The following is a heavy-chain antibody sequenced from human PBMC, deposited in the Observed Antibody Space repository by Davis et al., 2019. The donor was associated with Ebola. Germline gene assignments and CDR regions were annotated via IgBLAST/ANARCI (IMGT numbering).Heavy chain of an antibody. CDR1: GYTFTNYG. CDR2: IIPMFGTA. CDR3: ASPVVVAGTPLGYYYGMDV. D-gene: IGHD6-19*01. Sequence: SVKVSCKASGYTFTNYGISWVRQAPGQGLEWMGGIIPMFGTANYAQKLETRVTITADESTRTAYMELSRLRSEDTAVYYCASPVVVAGTPLGYYYGMDVWGRGTTVTVSS. V-gene: IGHV1-69*13. J-gene: IGHJ6*04.